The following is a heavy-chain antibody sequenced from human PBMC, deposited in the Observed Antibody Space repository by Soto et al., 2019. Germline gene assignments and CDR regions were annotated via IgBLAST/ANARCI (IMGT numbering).Heavy chain of an antibody. CDR2: IYYSGST. CDR1: GGSISSYY. D-gene: IGHD1-26*01. V-gene: IGHV4-59*01. Sequence: QVQLQETGPGLVKPSETLSLTCTVSGGSISSYYWSWIRQPPGKGLEWIGYIYYSGSTNYNPSLKSRVTISVDTSKNQFSLKLSSVTAADTAVYYCARMMCRATIWFDPWGQGTLVTVSS. J-gene: IGHJ5*02. CDR3: ARMMCRATIWFDP.